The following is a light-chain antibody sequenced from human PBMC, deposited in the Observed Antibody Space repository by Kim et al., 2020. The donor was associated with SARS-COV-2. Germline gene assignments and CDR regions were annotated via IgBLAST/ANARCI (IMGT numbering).Light chain of an antibody. Sequence: SPGASATLSCRASQSVSNYLAWYQQKPGQPPRLLIYDASNRATGIPARFSGSRSGTDFTLTISSLEPEDFAVYYCQQRSNWPPITFGQGTRLEIK. CDR2: DAS. CDR3: QQRSNWPPIT. CDR1: QSVSNY. V-gene: IGKV3-11*01. J-gene: IGKJ5*01.